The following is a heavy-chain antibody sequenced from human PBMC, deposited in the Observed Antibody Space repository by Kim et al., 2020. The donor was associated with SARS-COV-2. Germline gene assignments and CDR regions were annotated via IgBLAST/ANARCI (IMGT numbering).Heavy chain of an antibody. D-gene: IGHD2-2*01. CDR2: ISWDGGST. J-gene: IGHJ6*02. V-gene: IGHV3-43D*03. CDR3: AKEGTSPYYYYGMDV. Sequence: GGSLRLSCAASGFTFDDYAMHWVRQAPGKGLEWVSLISWDGGSTYYADSVKGRFTISRDNSKNSLYLQMNSLRAEDTALYYCAKEGTSPYYYYGMDVWGQGTTVTVSS. CDR1: GFTFDDYA.